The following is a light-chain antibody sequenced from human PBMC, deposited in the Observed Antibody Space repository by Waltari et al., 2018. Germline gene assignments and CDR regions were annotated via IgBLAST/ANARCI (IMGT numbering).Light chain of an antibody. CDR3: VLYVGSGIRV. J-gene: IGLJ2*01. CDR2: NTN. CDR1: PGPVPSTYH. V-gene: IGLV8-61*01. Sequence: QTVVTQAPSFPVSPAGTVPPPFGLTPGPVPSTYHPSWYQQTPGQPPRTLIYNTNTRSAGVPDRFSGSILGNKAALTITRAQADDECDYYCVLYVGSGIRVFGGGTKLTVL.